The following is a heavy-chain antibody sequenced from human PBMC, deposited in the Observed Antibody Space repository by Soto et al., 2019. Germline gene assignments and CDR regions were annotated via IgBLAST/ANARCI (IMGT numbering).Heavy chain of an antibody. CDR1: GFTFSSYG. CDR3: AREGLVGAEPHY. J-gene: IGHJ4*02. D-gene: IGHD1-26*01. Sequence: QVQLVESGGGVVQPGRSLRLSCAASGFTFSSYGMHWVRQAPGKGLEWVAVIWYDGSNKYYADSVKGRFTISRDNSKNTPDLQMNRLRPEDTAVCYCAREGLVGAEPHYRGQGTLVTVSS. CDR2: IWYDGSNK. V-gene: IGHV3-33*01.